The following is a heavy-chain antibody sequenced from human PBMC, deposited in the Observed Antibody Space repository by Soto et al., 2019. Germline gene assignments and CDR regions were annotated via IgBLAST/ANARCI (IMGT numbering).Heavy chain of an antibody. D-gene: IGHD5-12*01. CDR2: IYPGDSDT. V-gene: IGHV5-51*01. CDR3: ARHRDEMATSNQINYYYYGMDV. J-gene: IGHJ6*02. CDR1: GYSFTSYW. Sequence: GESLKISCKGSGYSFTSYWIGWVRQMPGKGLEWMGIIYPGDSDTRYSPSFQGQVTISADKSISTAYLQWSSLKASDTAMYYCARHRDEMATSNQINYYYYGMDVWGQGTTVTVSS.